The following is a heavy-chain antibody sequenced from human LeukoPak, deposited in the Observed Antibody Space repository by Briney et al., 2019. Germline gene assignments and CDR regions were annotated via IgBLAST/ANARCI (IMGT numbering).Heavy chain of an antibody. CDR3: ARQQGYSGNNFDY. Sequence: SETLSLTCTVSGGSISGYYWSWIRQSPGKRLEWIAYISFTGNTYYNPSLKSRVTISVDTSKNQFSLKLSSVTAADTAVYYCARQQGYSGNNFDYWGQGTLVTVSS. J-gene: IGHJ4*02. CDR2: ISFTGNT. CDR1: GGSISGYY. V-gene: IGHV4-59*08. D-gene: IGHD1-26*01.